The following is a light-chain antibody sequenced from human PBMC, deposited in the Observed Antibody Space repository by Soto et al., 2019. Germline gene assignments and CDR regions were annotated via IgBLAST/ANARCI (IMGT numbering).Light chain of an antibody. Sequence: QSVLTQPPSASGSPGQSVTISCTGTSSDVGGYNYVSWYQQHPGKAPKLMIYEVSKRPSGVPDRFSGSKSGNTASLTVSWLQGEDEADYYCSSYADSNNWVFGGGPKLTVL. J-gene: IGLJ3*02. V-gene: IGLV2-8*01. CDR1: SSDVGGYNY. CDR3: SSYADSNNWV. CDR2: EVS.